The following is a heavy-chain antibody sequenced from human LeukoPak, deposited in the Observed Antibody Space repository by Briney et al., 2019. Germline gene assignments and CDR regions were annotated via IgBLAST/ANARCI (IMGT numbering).Heavy chain of an antibody. CDR1: GESFSGYY. Sequence: SETLSLTCAVYGESFSGYYWSWIRQPPGKGLEWIGEINHSGSTNYNPSLKSRVTISVDTSKNQFSLNLSSVTAADTAVYYCARLNPGYVTAPHDSWGQGMLVTVSS. J-gene: IGHJ5*01. D-gene: IGHD3-16*01. CDR3: ARLNPGYVTAPHDS. V-gene: IGHV4-34*01. CDR2: INHSGST.